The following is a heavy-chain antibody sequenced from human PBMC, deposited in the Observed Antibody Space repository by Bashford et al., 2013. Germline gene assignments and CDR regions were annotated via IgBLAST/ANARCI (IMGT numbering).Heavy chain of an antibody. V-gene: IGHV1-69*13. J-gene: IGHJ6*02. CDR3: ARGDIVVVPAAMRYYYYYGMDV. Sequence: SVKVSCKASGGTFSSYAISWVRQAPGQGLEWMGGIIPIFGTANYAQKFQGRVTITADESTSTAYMELSSLRSEDTAVYYCARGDIVVVPAAMRYYYYYGMDVWAKGPRSPSP. D-gene: IGHD2-2*01. CDR2: IIPIFGTA. CDR1: GGTFSSYA.